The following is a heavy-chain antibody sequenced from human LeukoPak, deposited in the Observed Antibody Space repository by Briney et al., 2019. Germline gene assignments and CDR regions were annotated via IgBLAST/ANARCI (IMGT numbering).Heavy chain of an antibody. CDR1: GGSFSGYY. CDR3: ARKRITMIIDY. Sequence: SETLSLTCAVYGGSFSGYYWSWIRQPPGKGLERIGEINHSGSTNYNPSLKSRVTISVDTSKNQFSLKLSSVTAADTAVYYCARKRITMIIDYWGQGTLVTVSS. J-gene: IGHJ4*02. V-gene: IGHV4-34*01. D-gene: IGHD3-22*01. CDR2: INHSGST.